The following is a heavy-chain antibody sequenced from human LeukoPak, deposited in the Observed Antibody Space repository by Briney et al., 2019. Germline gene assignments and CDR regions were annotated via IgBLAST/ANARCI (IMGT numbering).Heavy chain of an antibody. D-gene: IGHD1-14*01. J-gene: IGHJ3*02. V-gene: IGHV3-48*04. CDR3: ARKGPASAFDI. CDR2: ISATGGTI. CDR1: GFTFSSNG. Sequence: GGSLRLSCAASGFTFSSNGMNWVRQAPGKGLEWVSYISATGGTIYYADSVKGRFTISRDNAKNSLYLQMNSLRAEDTAVYYCARKGPASAFDIWGQGTMVTVSS.